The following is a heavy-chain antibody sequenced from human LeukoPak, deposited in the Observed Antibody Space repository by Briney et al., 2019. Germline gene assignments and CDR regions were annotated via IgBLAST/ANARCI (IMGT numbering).Heavy chain of an antibody. D-gene: IGHD2-8*02. V-gene: IGHV1-3*01. J-gene: IGHJ4*02. CDR3: ARGMGTANDY. Sequence: KFQGRVTITRDTSASTAYMELSSLRSEDTAVYYCARGMGTANDYWGQGTLVTVSS.